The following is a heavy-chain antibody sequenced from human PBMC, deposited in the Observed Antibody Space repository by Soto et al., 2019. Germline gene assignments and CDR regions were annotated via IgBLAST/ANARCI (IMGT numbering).Heavy chain of an antibody. D-gene: IGHD5-18*01. CDR3: ARDGSPLWLRNYYYGMDV. Sequence: PSETLSLTCTVSGGSISSGDYYWSWIRQPPGKGLEWTGYIYYSGSTYYNPSLKSRVTISVDTSKNQFSLKLSSVTAADTAVYYCARDGSPLWLRNYYYGMDVWGQGTTVTVSS. V-gene: IGHV4-30-4*01. J-gene: IGHJ6*02. CDR2: IYYSGST. CDR1: GGSISSGDYY.